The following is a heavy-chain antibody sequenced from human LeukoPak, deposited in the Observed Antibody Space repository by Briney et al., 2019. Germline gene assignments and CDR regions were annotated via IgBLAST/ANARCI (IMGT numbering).Heavy chain of an antibody. V-gene: IGHV1-69*06. CDR2: IIPMFGTA. CDR3: AREADYSSTSCRNYYSMDF. CDR1: VDTFSSYA. D-gene: IGHD2-2*01. Sequence: SVKVSCKACVDTFSSYAVSGVPRAPGQGREVGGEIIPMFGTANYAQKFGGSVTITGDNSTSTAYMELSSLRSEDTAVYYCAREADYSSTSCRNYYSMDFWGQGTTVTISS. J-gene: IGHJ6*03.